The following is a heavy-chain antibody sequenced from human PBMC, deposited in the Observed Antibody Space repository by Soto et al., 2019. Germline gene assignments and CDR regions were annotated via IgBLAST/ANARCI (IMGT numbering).Heavy chain of an antibody. CDR3: ARLGYCSSTSCYQMIYFSSPQNGMDV. D-gene: IGHD2-2*03. J-gene: IGHJ6*02. Sequence: PGGSLRLSCAASRFTFSNYSMNWVRQAPGKGLEWVSSISSTSSHTYYADSVKGRFTISRDNAKSSLYLQMDSLRADDTAVYYCARLGYCSSTSCYQMIYFSSPQNGMDVWGQGTTVTVSS. V-gene: IGHV3-21*01. CDR2: ISSTSSHT. CDR1: RFTFSNYS.